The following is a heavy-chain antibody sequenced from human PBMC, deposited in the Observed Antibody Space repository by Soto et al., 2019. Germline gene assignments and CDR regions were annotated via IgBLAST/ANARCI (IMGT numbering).Heavy chain of an antibody. J-gene: IGHJ4*02. Sequence: QVQLVESGGGLVKPGGSLRLSCAASGFSFSDYYMSWIRQAPGKGLEWVSYISSGGSTIYYADSVKGRFTISRDDAKNSLYLQMNSLRAEDTAVYYCATLQVWPDRHPDWGQGTLVTVSS. CDR3: ATLQVWPDRHPD. CDR1: GFSFSDYY. V-gene: IGHV3-11*01. CDR2: ISSGGSTI. D-gene: IGHD5-18*01.